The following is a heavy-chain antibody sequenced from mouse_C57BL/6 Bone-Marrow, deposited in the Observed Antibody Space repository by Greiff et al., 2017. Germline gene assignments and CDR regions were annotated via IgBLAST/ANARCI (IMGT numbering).Heavy chain of an antibody. D-gene: IGHD2-4*01. J-gene: IGHJ4*01. CDR2: ISSGSSTI. V-gene: IGHV5-17*01. Sequence: DVTLVESGGGLVKPGGSLKLSCAASGFTFSDYGMHWVRMAPETGLAWVAYISSGSSTIYYADTAQGRFPISRDKATNTLFLQMTSLRSEDTAMYYCARRGLRRYAMDYWGQGTSVTVSS. CDR1: GFTFSDYG. CDR3: ARRGLRRYAMDY.